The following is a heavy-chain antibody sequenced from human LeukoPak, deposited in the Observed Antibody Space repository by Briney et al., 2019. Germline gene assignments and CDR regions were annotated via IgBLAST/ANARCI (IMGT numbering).Heavy chain of an antibody. CDR3: AREASPYYYDSSGYLVY. D-gene: IGHD3-22*01. Sequence: ASVKVSCKASGGTFSSYAISWVRQAPGQGLEWMGGIIPIFGTANYAQKFQGRVTITADKSTSTAYMELSSLRSEDTAVYYCAREASPYYYDSSGYLVYWGQGTLATVSS. CDR2: IIPIFGTA. CDR1: GGTFSSYA. V-gene: IGHV1-69*06. J-gene: IGHJ4*02.